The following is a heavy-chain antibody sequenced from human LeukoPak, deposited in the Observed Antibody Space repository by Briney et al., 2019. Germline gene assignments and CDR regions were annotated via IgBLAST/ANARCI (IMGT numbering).Heavy chain of an antibody. CDR1: GYTFTSYG. J-gene: IGHJ4*02. CDR2: ISAYNGNT. V-gene: IGHV1-18*01. Sequence: ASVKVSCKASGYTFTSYGISWVRQAPGQGLEWMGWISAYNGNTNYAQNLQGRVTMTTDTSTSTACMELRRLRSDDTAVYYCARVCGIVATICYWGQGTLVTVSS. CDR3: ARVCGIVATICY. D-gene: IGHD5-12*01.